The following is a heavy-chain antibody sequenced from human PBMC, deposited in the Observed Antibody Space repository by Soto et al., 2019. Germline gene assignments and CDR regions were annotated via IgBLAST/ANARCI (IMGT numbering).Heavy chain of an antibody. CDR3: ASHLTSSGSYYYYYGMDV. CDR2: IYPGDSDT. J-gene: IGHJ6*04. V-gene: IGHV5-51*01. D-gene: IGHD1-26*01. Sequence: GESLKISCMGSGDSFTSYWIGWVRQMPGKGLEWMGIIYPGDSDTRYSPSFQGQVTISADKSISTAYLQWSSLKASDTAMYYCASHLTSSGSYYYYYGMDVWGKGTTVTVSS. CDR1: GDSFTSYW.